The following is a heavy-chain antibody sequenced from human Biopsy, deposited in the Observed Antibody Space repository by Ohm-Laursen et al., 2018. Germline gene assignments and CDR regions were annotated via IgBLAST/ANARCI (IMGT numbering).Heavy chain of an antibody. D-gene: IGHD5-18*01. CDR2: IFYDGSNT. Sequence: SLRLSCAASGFTFRDWGMQWVRQAPGKGLEWVEFIFYDGSNTYYADSVKGRFTISRDNSRDTLYLQMSSLRAEDTAVYYCAKDRYNYTPIGGFSMDVWGQGTTVTVSS. J-gene: IGHJ6*02. V-gene: IGHV3-30*18. CDR1: GFTFRDWG. CDR3: AKDRYNYTPIGGFSMDV.